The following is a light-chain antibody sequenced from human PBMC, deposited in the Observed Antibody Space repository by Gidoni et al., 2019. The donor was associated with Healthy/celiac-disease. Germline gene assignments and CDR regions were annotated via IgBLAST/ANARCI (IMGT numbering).Light chain of an antibody. CDR1: QSVSSSY. J-gene: IGKJ4*01. CDR2: GAS. CDR3: QQYGSSGLT. Sequence: EIVLTQSPGTLSLSPGERATLSCRASQSVSSSYLAWYQQKPGQAPRLLIYGASSRATSIPDRFSGSGSGTDFTLTISRLEPEDFAVYYWQQYGSSGLTFGGGTKVEIK. V-gene: IGKV3-20*01.